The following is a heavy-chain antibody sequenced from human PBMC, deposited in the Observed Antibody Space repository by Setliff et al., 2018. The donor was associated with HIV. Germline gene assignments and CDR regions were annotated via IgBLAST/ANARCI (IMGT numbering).Heavy chain of an antibody. J-gene: IGHJ4*02. CDR2: IYSGGST. D-gene: IGHD1-1*01. V-gene: IGHV3-66*02. CDR3: ARGRIVERTFDY. Sequence: QPSETLSLTCTVSGGSISSSSYYWGWIRQAPGKGLEWVSVIYSGGSTYYADSVKGRFTISRDNSKNTLYLQMGSLRAEDMAVYYCARGRIVERTFDYWGQGTLVTVLL. CDR1: GGSISSSSYY.